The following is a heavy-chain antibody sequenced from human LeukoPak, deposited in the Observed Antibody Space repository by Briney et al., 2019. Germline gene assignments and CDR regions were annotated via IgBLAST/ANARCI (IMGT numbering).Heavy chain of an antibody. J-gene: IGHJ5*02. Sequence: GGSLRLSCVISGYTFTHYGFHWVRQAPGKALEWVAYISYNGNNKYEDSVKGRFTISRDNSKNTLYLQMNSLRAEDTAVYYCAKGGYCSSTSCYEGNWFDPWGQGTLVTVSS. CDR2: ISYNGNNK. CDR3: AKGGYCSSTSCYEGNWFDP. V-gene: IGHV3-30*18. CDR1: GYTFTHYG. D-gene: IGHD2-2*01.